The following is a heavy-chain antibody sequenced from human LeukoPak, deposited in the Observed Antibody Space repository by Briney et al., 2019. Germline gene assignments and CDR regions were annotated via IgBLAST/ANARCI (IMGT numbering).Heavy chain of an antibody. CDR3: ARGYYDSSGYEL. Sequence: SQTLSLTCTVSGGSISSGSYYWSWIRQPAGKGLEWIGRIYTSGSTNYNPSLKSRVTLSVDTSKNQFSLKLSSVTAADTAVYYCARGYYDSSGYELWGQGTLVTVSS. V-gene: IGHV4-61*02. D-gene: IGHD3-22*01. CDR1: GGSISSGSYY. CDR2: IYTSGST. J-gene: IGHJ4*02.